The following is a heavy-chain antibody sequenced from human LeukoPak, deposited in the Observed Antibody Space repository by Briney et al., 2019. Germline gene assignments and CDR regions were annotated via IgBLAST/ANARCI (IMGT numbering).Heavy chain of an antibody. V-gene: IGHV3-43*01. J-gene: IGHJ4*02. CDR2: AGRAGGTT. CDR3: AKELDTMFFDY. Sequence: GGSLRLSCATSGFNFDRYTIHWVRQAPGKGLEWVSLAGRAGGTTFYSDSVRGRFTISRDSGRKSVYLQMNSLTNDDTAFYFCAKELDTMFFDYWGQGALVTVSS. D-gene: IGHD3-10*02. CDR1: GFNFDRYT.